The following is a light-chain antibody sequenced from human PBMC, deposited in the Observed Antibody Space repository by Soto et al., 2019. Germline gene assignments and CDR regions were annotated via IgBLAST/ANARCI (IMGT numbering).Light chain of an antibody. CDR1: SGHSSYA. CDR2: LDSDGSH. Sequence: QSVLTQSPSASASLGASVKLTCTLSSGHSSYAIAWHQQQPEKGPRYLMKLDSDGSHTTGDAIPDRFSCSSSGAERYLTISSLQYEDAADYYCQTWGTGIHVVFGGGTKLTVL. V-gene: IGLV4-69*01. J-gene: IGLJ2*01. CDR3: QTWGTGIHVV.